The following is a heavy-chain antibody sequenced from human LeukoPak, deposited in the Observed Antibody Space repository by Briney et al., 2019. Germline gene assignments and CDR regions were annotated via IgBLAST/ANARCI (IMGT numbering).Heavy chain of an antibody. J-gene: IGHJ4*02. Sequence: SETLSLTCAVYGGSFSGYYWSWIRQPPGKGLEWIGEINHSGSTNHNPSLKSRVTTSVDTSKNQFSLKLSSVTAADTAVYYCARHGSGHDYWGQGTLVTVSS. CDR1: GGSFSGYY. V-gene: IGHV4-34*01. CDR3: ARHGSGHDY. D-gene: IGHD3-10*01. CDR2: INHSGST.